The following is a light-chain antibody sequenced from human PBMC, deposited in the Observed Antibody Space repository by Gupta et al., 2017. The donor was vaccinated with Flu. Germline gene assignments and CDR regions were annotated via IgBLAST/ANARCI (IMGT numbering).Light chain of an antibody. J-gene: IGLJ1*01. CDR2: EVT. CDR1: STDVGGYNS. V-gene: IGLV2-14*01. Sequence: QSALTQPASVSGSPGQSITISCTGTSTDVGGYNSVSWFQQHPGEGPKLLIYEVTHRPSGVSDRFSGSKSGNTASLTISGLQAEDEADYYCGSYTGNTTPYVFGTGTKVTVL. CDR3: GSYTGNTTPYV.